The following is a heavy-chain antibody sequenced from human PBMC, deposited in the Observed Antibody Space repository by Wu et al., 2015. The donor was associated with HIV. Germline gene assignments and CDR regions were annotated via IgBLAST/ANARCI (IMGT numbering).Heavy chain of an antibody. Sequence: QVQLVQSGPEVKKPGSSVKVSCKASGGTFSSYSLSWVRQAPGQGLEWMGRIIPIFGTVNYSQKFHGRVTITADESANTAYMDLSSLRSNDTAMYYCVTARLKMAVAGTWTFDYWGQGTLVTVSS. CDR3: VTARLKMAVAGTWTFDY. CDR1: GGTFSSYS. V-gene: IGHV1-69*13. CDR2: IIPIFGTV. D-gene: IGHD6-19*01. J-gene: IGHJ4*02.